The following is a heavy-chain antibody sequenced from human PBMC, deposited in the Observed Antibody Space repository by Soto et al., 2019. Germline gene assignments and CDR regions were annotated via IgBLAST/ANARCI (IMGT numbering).Heavy chain of an antibody. Sequence: QVQLQESGPGLVKPSQTLSLTCTVSGGSISSGDYYWSWIRQPPGKGLEWIGYIYYSGSTYYNPSLKSRVTISVDTSKNQCSLKLSSVTAADTAVYYCARERYDFWRGYYFDYWGQGTLVTVSS. CDR3: ARERYDFWRGYYFDY. V-gene: IGHV4-30-4*01. D-gene: IGHD3-3*01. CDR2: IYYSGST. CDR1: GGSISSGDYY. J-gene: IGHJ4*02.